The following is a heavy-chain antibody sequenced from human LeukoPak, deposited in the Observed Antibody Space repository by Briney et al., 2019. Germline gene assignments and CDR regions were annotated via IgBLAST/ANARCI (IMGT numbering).Heavy chain of an antibody. V-gene: IGHV4-59*13. CDR2: IYYSGST. CDR3: ARDSKVGHVDTAMSYYYYYCRYV. CDR1: GDSISSYY. Sequence: PSETLCLTSTLSGDSISSYYCSCSAQPPGKGLEWIGYIYYSGSTNYNPSLKSRDTISVDTSKNQFSLKLSSVTAADTAVYYCARDSKVGHVDTAMSYYYYYCRYVWGKGTTVTVSS. D-gene: IGHD5-18*01. J-gene: IGHJ6*04.